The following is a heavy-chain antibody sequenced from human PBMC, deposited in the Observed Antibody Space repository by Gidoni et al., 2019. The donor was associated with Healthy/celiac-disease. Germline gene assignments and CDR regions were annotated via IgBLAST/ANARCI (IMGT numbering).Heavy chain of an antibody. D-gene: IGHD3-10*01. Sequence: QVQLVESGGGVVQPGRSLRLSCAASGFPFSSYGMHWVRQAPGKGLEWVAVISYDGSNKYYADSVKGRFTISRDNSKNTLYLQMNSLRAEDTAVYYCARPNTRGPSTLDYWGQGTLVTVSS. J-gene: IGHJ4*02. CDR1: GFPFSSYG. V-gene: IGHV3-30*03. CDR3: ARPNTRGPSTLDY. CDR2: ISYDGSNK.